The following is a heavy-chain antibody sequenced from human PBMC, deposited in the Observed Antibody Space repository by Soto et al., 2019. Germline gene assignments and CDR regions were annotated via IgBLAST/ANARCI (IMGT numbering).Heavy chain of an antibody. Sequence: ASVKVSCKVSGYTLTELSMHWVRQAPGKGLEWMGGFDPEDGETSYAQKFQGRVTMTRDTSTSTVYMELSSLRSEDTAVYYCARDPPRPGIAVAGYYYYGMDVWGQGTTVTVSS. CDR2: FDPEDGET. D-gene: IGHD6-19*01. CDR1: GYTLTELS. J-gene: IGHJ6*02. CDR3: ARDPPRPGIAVAGYYYYGMDV. V-gene: IGHV1-24*01.